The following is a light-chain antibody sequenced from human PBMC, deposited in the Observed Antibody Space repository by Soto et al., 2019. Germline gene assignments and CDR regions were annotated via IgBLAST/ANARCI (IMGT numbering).Light chain of an antibody. CDR1: QSVSNNY. CDR2: GAS. Sequence: EIVLTQSPGTLSLSPGERATLSCRASQSVSNNYLAWYQQKPGQAPRLLIYGASNRATGIPDRFSGSVSGTDFTLTISRLEPEHFAVYYCQQYGSSGTFGQATKVDIK. J-gene: IGKJ1*01. CDR3: QQYGSSGT. V-gene: IGKV3-20*01.